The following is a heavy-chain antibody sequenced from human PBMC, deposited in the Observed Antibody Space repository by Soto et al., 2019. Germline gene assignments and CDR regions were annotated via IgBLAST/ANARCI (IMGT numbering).Heavy chain of an antibody. CDR1: VGSISSGGYY. V-gene: IGHV4-31*03. D-gene: IGHD2-2*01. CDR3: ARSRRCSSTSCSRYYYYGMDV. J-gene: IGHJ6*02. CDR2: IYYSGST. Sequence: SETLSLTCTVSVGSISSGGYYWSWIRQHPGKGLEWIGYIYYSGSTYYNPSLKSRVTISVDTSKNQFSLKLSSVTAADTAVYYCARSRRCSSTSCSRYYYYGMDVWGQGTTVTVSS.